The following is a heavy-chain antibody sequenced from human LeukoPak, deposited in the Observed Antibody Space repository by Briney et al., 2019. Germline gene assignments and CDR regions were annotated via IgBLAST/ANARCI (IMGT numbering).Heavy chain of an antibody. D-gene: IGHD1-26*01. Sequence: SETLSLTCTVSGGSIKTSSYYWGWIRQPPGKGLEWIERIYYTGTIYYNPSRKSRVSISLDTSKNQFSLKLTSVTAADTAVYFCAAGWWEFDFWGQGALVTVSS. CDR3: AAGWWEFDF. CDR1: GGSIKTSSYY. J-gene: IGHJ4*02. V-gene: IGHV4-39*01. CDR2: IYYTGTI.